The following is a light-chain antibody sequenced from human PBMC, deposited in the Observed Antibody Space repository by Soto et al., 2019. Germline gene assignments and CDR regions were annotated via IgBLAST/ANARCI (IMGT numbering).Light chain of an antibody. CDR3: QQYNNWPPLT. J-gene: IGKJ5*01. V-gene: IGKV3-15*01. CDR1: QSVRSN. CDR2: GAS. Sequence: EVVMTQSPATLSLSPGERVTLSCRASQSVRSNFAWYQQKPGQHPRLLLYGASTRATGIPARFSGSGSGTEFTIPISSLQYEDFAVYYCQQYNNWPPLTFGQGTRLEIK.